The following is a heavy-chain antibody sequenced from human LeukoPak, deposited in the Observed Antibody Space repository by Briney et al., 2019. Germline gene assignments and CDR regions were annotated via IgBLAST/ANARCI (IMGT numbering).Heavy chain of an antibody. V-gene: IGHV4-30-4*01. J-gene: IGHJ4*02. CDR3: ARAQGGSGYYSSTYYFDY. CDR2: IYYSGST. Sequence: SETLSLTCTVSGGSISGGDYYWSWIRQPPGKGLEWIGYIYYSGSTYYNPSLKSRVTISVDTSKNQFSLKLSSVTAADTAVYYCARAQGGSGYYSSTYYFDYWGQGTLVTVSS. D-gene: IGHD3-22*01. CDR1: GGSISGGDYY.